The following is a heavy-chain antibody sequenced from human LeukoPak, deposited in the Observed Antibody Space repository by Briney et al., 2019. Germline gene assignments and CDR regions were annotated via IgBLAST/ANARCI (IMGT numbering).Heavy chain of an antibody. V-gene: IGHV3-48*04. Sequence: GGSLRLSCAVSGFTFSSYSMNWVRQAPGKGLEWVSYISSSSSTIYYADSVKGRFTISRDNAKNSLYLQMNSLRAEDTAVYYCARRIVVVTDDAFDIWGQGTMVTVSS. CDR1: GFTFSSYS. D-gene: IGHD2-21*02. J-gene: IGHJ3*02. CDR2: ISSSSSTI. CDR3: ARRIVVVTDDAFDI.